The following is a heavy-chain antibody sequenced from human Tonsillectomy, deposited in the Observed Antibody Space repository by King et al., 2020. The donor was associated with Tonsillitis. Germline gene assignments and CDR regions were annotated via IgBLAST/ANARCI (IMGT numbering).Heavy chain of an antibody. D-gene: IGHD2-15*01. CDR1: GGSISSYY. J-gene: IGHJ4*02. CDR2: ISYSGST. CDR3: ARDLLGYCTVGSCYSGIDY. V-gene: IGHV4-59*01. Sequence: QLQESGPGLVKASETLSLTCTVSGGSISSYYWSWIRPSPGKGLEWIGYISYSGSTNYNPSLKSRVTISVDTPKNQFSLKLTSVTAADTAVYYCARDLLGYCTVGSCYSGIDYWGQGTLVTVSS.